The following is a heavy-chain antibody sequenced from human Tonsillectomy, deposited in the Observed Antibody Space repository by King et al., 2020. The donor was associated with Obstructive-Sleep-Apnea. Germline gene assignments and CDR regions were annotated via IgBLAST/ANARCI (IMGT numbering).Heavy chain of an antibody. CDR2: VYSSGST. CDR3: AADYGGDSRYFDY. D-gene: IGHD4-23*01. Sequence: VQPQESGPGLVKPSETLSLTCTVSGDSISNYYWTWIRQPAGKGLEWIGRVYSSGSTKYNPSLKSRVTMSVDTSKNQFFLKVISVTAADTAVYYCAADYGGDSRYFDYWGQGTLVTVSS. J-gene: IGHJ4*02. V-gene: IGHV4-4*07. CDR1: GDSISNYY.